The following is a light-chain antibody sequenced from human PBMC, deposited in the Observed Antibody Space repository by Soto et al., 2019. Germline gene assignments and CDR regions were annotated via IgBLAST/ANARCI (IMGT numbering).Light chain of an antibody. CDR3: QSYDSSLSGVV. Sequence: QYVLTQPPSVSGAPGQRVTISCTGSSSNIGAGYDVHWYQQLPGTAPKLLIYGNSNRPSGVPDRFSGSKSGTSASLAITGLQAEDEADYYCQSYDSSLSGVVFGGGTMLTVL. V-gene: IGLV1-40*01. J-gene: IGLJ2*01. CDR2: GNS. CDR1: SSNIGAGYD.